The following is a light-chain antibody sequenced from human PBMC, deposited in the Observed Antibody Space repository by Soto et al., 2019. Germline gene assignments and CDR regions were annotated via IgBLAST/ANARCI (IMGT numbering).Light chain of an antibody. V-gene: IGLV7-43*01. Sequence: QTVVTQEPSLTVSPGGTVTITCTSNTGAVTTRSFPNWFQQKPGQTPRALIYSTNYKYSWTPARFSGSLLGGKAALTLSGVQPEDEAEYYCLLSFGSFWVFGGGTKLTVL. CDR1: TGAVTTRSF. CDR3: LLSFGSFWV. J-gene: IGLJ3*02. CDR2: STN.